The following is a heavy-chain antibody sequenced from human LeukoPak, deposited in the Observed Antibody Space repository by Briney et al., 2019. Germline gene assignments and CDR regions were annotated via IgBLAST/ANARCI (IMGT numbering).Heavy chain of an antibody. CDR3: ASSITMVRADAFDI. V-gene: IGHV4-59*08. Sequence: SETLSLTCTVSGGSISSYYWSWIRQPPGKGLEWIGYIYYSGSTNYNPSLKSRVTISVDTSKNQFSLKLSSVTAADTAVYCCASSITMVRADAFDIWGQGTMVTVSS. CDR1: GGSISSYY. CDR2: IYYSGST. D-gene: IGHD3-10*01. J-gene: IGHJ3*02.